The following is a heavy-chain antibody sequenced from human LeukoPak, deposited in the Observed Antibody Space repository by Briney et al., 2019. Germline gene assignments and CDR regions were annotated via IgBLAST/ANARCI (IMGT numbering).Heavy chain of an antibody. V-gene: IGHV4-30-4*01. Sequence: PSQTLSLTCTVSGGSIRSDDYYWSWIRQPPGRGLEWIGHITYSGSTDYSPSLKSRVSISVDTSKNQFSLSLNSATVADTAVSYCARGGVGGYDYFDSWGQGTLVTVSS. CDR1: GGSIRSDDYY. CDR3: ARGGVGGYDYFDS. J-gene: IGHJ4*02. CDR2: ITYSGST. D-gene: IGHD5-12*01.